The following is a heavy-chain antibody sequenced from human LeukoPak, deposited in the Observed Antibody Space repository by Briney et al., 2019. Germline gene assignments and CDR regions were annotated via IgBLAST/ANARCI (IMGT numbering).Heavy chain of an antibody. Sequence: SETLSLTCTVSGGFISSYYWSWIRQPPGKGLEWIGYIYYSGSTNYNPTLKSRVTISVDTSKNQFSLKLSSVTAADTAVYYSARDTRTGGYYYYYGMDVWGQGTTVTVSS. CDR3: ARDTRTGGYYYYYGMDV. CDR1: GGFISSYY. CDR2: IYYSGST. J-gene: IGHJ6*02. V-gene: IGHV4-59*01. D-gene: IGHD3/OR15-3a*01.